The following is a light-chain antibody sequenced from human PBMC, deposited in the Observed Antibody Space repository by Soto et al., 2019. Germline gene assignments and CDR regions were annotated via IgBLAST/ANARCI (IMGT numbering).Light chain of an antibody. CDR1: SSNIGSNT. CDR3: QSYDSSLSGSNV. J-gene: IGLJ1*01. V-gene: IGLV1-40*01. CDR2: GNS. Sequence: QSVLTQPPSASGTPGQRVSISCSGSSSNIGSNTVNWYQQVPGTAPKLLIYGNSNRPSGVPDRFSGSKSGTSASLAITGLQAEDEADYYCQSYDSSLSGSNVFGTGTKLTVL.